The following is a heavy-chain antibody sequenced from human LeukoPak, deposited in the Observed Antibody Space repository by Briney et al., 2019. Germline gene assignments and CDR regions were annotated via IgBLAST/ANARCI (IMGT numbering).Heavy chain of an antibody. J-gene: IGHJ4*02. CDR3: AKSRSGSTNWALRIFDN. CDR1: GFAFGSEA. CDR2: ISPGGGTT. V-gene: IGHV3-23*01. D-gene: IGHD6-13*01. Sequence: PGGALRLSCAVSGFAFGSEAMSWVRQSPARGGEGVASISPGGGTTYYADYVKGRFTISRDNSNNSLFVQMNSLRVEHTAVYFCAKSRSGSTNWALRIFDNWRQGTLVTVSS.